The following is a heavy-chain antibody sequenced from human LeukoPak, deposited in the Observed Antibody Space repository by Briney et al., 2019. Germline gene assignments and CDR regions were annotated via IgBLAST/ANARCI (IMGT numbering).Heavy chain of an antibody. CDR3: ARWAHPRISWFDP. J-gene: IGHJ5*02. CDR1: GYTFTGHY. V-gene: IGHV1-2*02. CDR2: INPDSGGT. D-gene: IGHD2-15*01. Sequence: ASVKVSCKASGYTFTGHYMHWVRQAPGQGLEWMGWINPDSGGTDYAQKFQGRVTMTRDTSITTAHMELSSLRSEDTAVYYCARWAHPRISWFDPWGQGTLVTVSS.